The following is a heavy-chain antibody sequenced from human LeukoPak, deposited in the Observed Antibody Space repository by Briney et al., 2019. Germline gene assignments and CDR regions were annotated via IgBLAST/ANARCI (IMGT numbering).Heavy chain of an antibody. V-gene: IGHV3-23*01. D-gene: IGHD2-2*01. CDR1: GFTFSSYA. J-gene: IGHJ4*02. Sequence: PGGSLRLSCAASGFTFSSYAIGWVRQAPGEGLEWGSAISGSGGSTYYADSGKGRFTIARDNSKNTLYLQMNSLRAEDTAVYYCARDIVVVPAATDGFSGYWGQGTLVTVSS. CDR2: ISGSGGST. CDR3: ARDIVVVPAATDGFSGY.